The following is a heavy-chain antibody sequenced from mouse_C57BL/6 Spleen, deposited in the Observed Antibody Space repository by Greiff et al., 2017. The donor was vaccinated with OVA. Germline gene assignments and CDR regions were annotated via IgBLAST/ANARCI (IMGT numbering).Heavy chain of an antibody. CDR2: IYPGDGDT. CDR3: ARWGSSPDYFDY. CDR1: GYAFSSYW. J-gene: IGHJ2*01. D-gene: IGHD1-1*01. Sequence: VQLQESGAEPVKPGASVKISCKASGYAFSSYWMNWVKQRPGKGLEWIGQIYPGDGDTNFNGKFKGKATLTADKSSSTAYMQLSSLTSEDSAVYFCARWGSSPDYFDYWGQGTTLTVSS. V-gene: IGHV1-80*01.